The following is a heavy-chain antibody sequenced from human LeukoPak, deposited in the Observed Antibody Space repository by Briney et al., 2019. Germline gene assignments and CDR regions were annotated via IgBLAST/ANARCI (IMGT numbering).Heavy chain of an antibody. D-gene: IGHD3-22*01. CDR2: IIPIFGTA. CDR1: GGTFSSYA. Sequence: ASVKVSCKASGGTFSSYAISWVRQAPGQGLEWMGGIIPIFGTAYYAQKFQGRVTITTDESTSTAYMELSSLRSEDTAVYYCATHGRFYDSSGFVPDYYMDVWGKGTTVTVSS. J-gene: IGHJ6*03. V-gene: IGHV1-69*05. CDR3: ATHGRFYDSSGFVPDYYMDV.